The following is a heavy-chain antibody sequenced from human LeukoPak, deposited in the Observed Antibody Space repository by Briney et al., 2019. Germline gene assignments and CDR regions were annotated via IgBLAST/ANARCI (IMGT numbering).Heavy chain of an antibody. CDR2: IYYSGST. CDR1: GGSISSSSYY. J-gene: IGHJ4*02. Sequence: SETLSLTCTVSGGSISSSSYYWGWIRQPPGKGLEWIGSIYYSGSTYYNPSLKSRVTISVDTSKNQFSLKLSSVTAADTAVYYCARRGYSGSDGVDYWGQGTLVTVSS. D-gene: IGHD1-26*01. CDR3: ARRGYSGSDGVDY. V-gene: IGHV4-39*01.